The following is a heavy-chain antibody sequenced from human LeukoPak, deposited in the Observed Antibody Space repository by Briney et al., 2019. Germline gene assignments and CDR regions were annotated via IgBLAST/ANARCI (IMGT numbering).Heavy chain of an antibody. CDR2: IGGSGGST. J-gene: IGHJ4*02. CDR1: GFTFSSYA. CDR3: AKESYYDSSGYYAYFDY. D-gene: IGHD3-22*01. Sequence: PGGSLRLSCAASGFTFSSYAMSWVRQAPGKGLEWVSAIGGSGGSTYYADSVKGRFTISRDNSKNTLYLQMNSLRAEDTAVYYCAKESYYDSSGYYAYFDYWGQGTLVTVSS. V-gene: IGHV3-23*01.